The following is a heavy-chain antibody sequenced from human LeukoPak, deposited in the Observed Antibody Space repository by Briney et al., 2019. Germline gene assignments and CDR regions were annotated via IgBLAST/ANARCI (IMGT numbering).Heavy chain of an antibody. CDR3: ARGATYRRTPWPH. CDR1: GYSFSYYD. Sequence: ASVKVSCKASGYSFSYYDCIWVRPAAVHGLEWVGWGNPKSGSTAFAQKFQGRLTMTSSSSLTTVYMELSSLRSDDSAVYYCARGATYRRTPWPHWGQGTLVSVSS. D-gene: IGHD1-14*01. V-gene: IGHV1-8*02. J-gene: IGHJ4*02. CDR2: GNPKSGST.